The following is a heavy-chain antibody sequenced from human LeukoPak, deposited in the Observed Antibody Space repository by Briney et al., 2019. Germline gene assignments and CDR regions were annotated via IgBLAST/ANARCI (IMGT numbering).Heavy chain of an antibody. Sequence: SETLSLTCTFSGGSISSYYWSWIRQPPGKGLEWIGYIYYSGSTNYNPSLKSRVTISVDTSKNQFSLKLSSVTAADTAVYYCARDQLGGYYYDYWGQGTLVTVSS. D-gene: IGHD3-22*01. CDR3: ARDQLGGYYYDY. CDR1: GGSISSYY. CDR2: IYYSGST. J-gene: IGHJ4*02. V-gene: IGHV4-59*01.